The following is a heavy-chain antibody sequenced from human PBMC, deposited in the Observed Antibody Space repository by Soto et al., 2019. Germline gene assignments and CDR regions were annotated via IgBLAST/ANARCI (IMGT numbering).Heavy chain of an antibody. CDR2: ISYDGINK. CDR3: ARAGEI. D-gene: IGHD4-17*01. J-gene: IGHJ4*02. V-gene: IGHV3-30-3*01. CDR1: GFTFSSYA. Sequence: QVQLVESGGGVVQPGTSLRLSCAASGFTFSSYAMHWVRQAPGKGLEWVAVISYDGINKYYADPVQGRFTISRDNSKSTLYLQMNSLRAEDTAVYYCARAGEIWGQGTLVIVSS.